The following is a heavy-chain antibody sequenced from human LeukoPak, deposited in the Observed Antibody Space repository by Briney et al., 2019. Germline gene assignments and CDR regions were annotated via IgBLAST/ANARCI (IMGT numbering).Heavy chain of an antibody. J-gene: IGHJ4*02. V-gene: IGHV3-23*01. CDR1: GFTFSSFA. CDR3: AKVQFNWGPINY. CDR2: IDGSGDKT. Sequence: GGSLRLSCAASGFTFSSFAIRWVRQVPGKGLEWVSSIDGSGDKTHYPDSVRGRFTVSRDNSKNTLYLQMNSLRVEDTATYFCAKVQFNWGPINYWGQGTPVIVSS. D-gene: IGHD7-27*01.